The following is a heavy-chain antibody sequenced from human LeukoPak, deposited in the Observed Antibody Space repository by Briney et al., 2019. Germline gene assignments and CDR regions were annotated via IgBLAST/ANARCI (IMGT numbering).Heavy chain of an antibody. Sequence: PGGSLRLSCAASGFTFSSYAMYWVRQAPGKGLEWVSVIYSGGSTYYADSVKGRFTISRDNSKNTLYLQMNSLRAEDTAVYYCARGVIADYGMDVWGQGTTVTVSS. CDR2: IYSGGST. J-gene: IGHJ6*02. CDR3: ARGVIADYGMDV. CDR1: GFTFSSYA. D-gene: IGHD3-16*02. V-gene: IGHV3-66*02.